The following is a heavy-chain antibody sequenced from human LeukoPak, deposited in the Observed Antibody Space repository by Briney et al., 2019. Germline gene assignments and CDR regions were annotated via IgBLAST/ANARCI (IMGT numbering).Heavy chain of an antibody. CDR2: IYPGDSDT. CDR3: ARGNSMTTLGWFDP. CDR1: GYSFTSYW. Sequence: ESLXXSCKGSGYSFTSYWIGWVRQMPGKXLEWXRIIYPGDSDTRYSPSFQGQVTISADKSISTAYLQWSSLKASDTAMYYCARGNSMTTLGWFDPWGQGTLVTVSS. J-gene: IGHJ5*02. V-gene: IGHV5-51*01. D-gene: IGHD4-23*01.